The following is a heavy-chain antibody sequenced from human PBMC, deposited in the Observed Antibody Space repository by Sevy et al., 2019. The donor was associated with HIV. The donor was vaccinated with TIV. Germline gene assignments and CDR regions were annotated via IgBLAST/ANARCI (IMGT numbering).Heavy chain of an antibody. V-gene: IGHV3-33*01. CDR3: ARDKLLPFTVTMVRGALSYYFDS. D-gene: IGHD3-10*01. Sequence: GGSLRLSCAASGFSISGYGMHWVRQAPGKGLEWVAVIWYDGSSKYYADSVKGRFTVSRDNSKNTLYLQMNSLRAEDTAVYYCARDKLLPFTVTMVRGALSYYFDSWGQGTLVTVSS. J-gene: IGHJ4*02. CDR2: IWYDGSSK. CDR1: GFSISGYG.